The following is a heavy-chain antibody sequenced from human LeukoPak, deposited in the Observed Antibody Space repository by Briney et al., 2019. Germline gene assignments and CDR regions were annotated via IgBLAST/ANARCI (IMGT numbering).Heavy chain of an antibody. D-gene: IGHD2-2*01. CDR2: IYYSGST. J-gene: IGHJ4*02. CDR3: ARPTRGYPGYFDY. Sequence: PSETLSLTCTVSGGSIGSSSYYWGWIRQPPGKGLEWIGSIYYSGSTYYNPSLKSRVTISVDTSKNQFSLKLSSVTAADTAVYYCARPTRGYPGYFDYWGQGTLVTVSS. V-gene: IGHV4-39*01. CDR1: GGSIGSSSYY.